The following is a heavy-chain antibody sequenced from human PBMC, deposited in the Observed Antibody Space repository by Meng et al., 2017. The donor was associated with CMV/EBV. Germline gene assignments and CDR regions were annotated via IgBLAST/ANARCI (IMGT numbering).Heavy chain of an antibody. CDR3: ARDPRRGYSYGG. CDR2: IIPILGIA. J-gene: IGHJ4*02. CDR1: GGTFSSYA. V-gene: IGHV1-69*10. D-gene: IGHD5-18*01. Sequence: SVKVSCKASGGTFSSYAISWVRQAPGQGLKWMGGIIPILGIANYAQKFQGRVTITADKSTSTAYMELSSLRSEDTAVYYCARDPRRGYSYGGWGQGTLVTVSS.